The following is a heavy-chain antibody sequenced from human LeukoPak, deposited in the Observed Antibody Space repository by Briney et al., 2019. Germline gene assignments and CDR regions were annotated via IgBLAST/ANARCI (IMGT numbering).Heavy chain of an antibody. D-gene: IGHD5-24*01. CDR3: ARGARGYNYYFDY. V-gene: IGHV4-4*07. Sequence: SETLSLTCTVSGGSISSYYWSWLRQPAGKGLEWIGRIYTSGSTNYNPSLKSRVTMSVDTSKNQFSLKLGSVTAADTAVYYCARGARGYNYYFDYWGQGTLVTVSS. CDR2: IYTSGST. J-gene: IGHJ4*02. CDR1: GGSISSYY.